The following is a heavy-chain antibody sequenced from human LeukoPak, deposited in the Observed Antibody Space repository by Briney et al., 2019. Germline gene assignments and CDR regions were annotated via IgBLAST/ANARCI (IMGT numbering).Heavy chain of an antibody. Sequence: PGGSLRLSCAASGFTFSSYSMNWVRQAPGKGRWWVSYISSSSSTIYYADPVKGRFTISRDNAQNSLYLQMNSLRDEDTAVYYCARDPRYSYGLPLDYWGQGTLVTVSS. CDR3: ARDPRYSYGLPLDY. CDR2: ISSSSSTI. V-gene: IGHV3-48*02. D-gene: IGHD5-18*01. J-gene: IGHJ4*02. CDR1: GFTFSSYS.